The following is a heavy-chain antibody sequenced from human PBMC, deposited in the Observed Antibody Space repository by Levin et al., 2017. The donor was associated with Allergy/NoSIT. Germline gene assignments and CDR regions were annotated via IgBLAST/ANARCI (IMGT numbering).Heavy chain of an antibody. Sequence: GESLKISCRTSGFTFGDYVISWFRQPPGKGLEWVGFIRAKTFGATTEFTASVKGRFTISRDDSNSVAYLQMNSLKTEDTALYYCARALDVFTSLALHWGPGTLVTVSS. V-gene: IGHV3-49*01. CDR3: ARALDVFTSLALH. CDR2: IRAKTFGATT. D-gene: IGHD2-2*03. J-gene: IGHJ4*02. CDR1: GFTFGDYV.